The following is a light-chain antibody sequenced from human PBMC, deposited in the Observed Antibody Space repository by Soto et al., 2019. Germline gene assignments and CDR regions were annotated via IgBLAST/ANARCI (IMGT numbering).Light chain of an antibody. J-gene: IGKJ1*01. CDR3: HQRSNWLWT. CDR2: DAS. CDR1: QSVGSY. V-gene: IGKV3-11*01. Sequence: EIVLTQSPATLSLSPGERATLSCRASQSVGSYLAWYQQKPGQAPRLLIYDASNRATGVPARFSGSGSGTDFTLTISSLEPEDFAVYYCHQRSNWLWTFGQGTKVEIK.